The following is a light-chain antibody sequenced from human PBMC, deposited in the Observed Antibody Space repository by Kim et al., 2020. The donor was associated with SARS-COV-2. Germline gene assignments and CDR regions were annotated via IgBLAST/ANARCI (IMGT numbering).Light chain of an antibody. CDR2: DVT. V-gene: IGLV2-14*03. Sequence: GQSITIACTGTSSDVGNYNYVSWYQHHPGEATKVMIYDVTKRPSGVSNRFFGSKSGNTASLTISGLQTEDEADYYCCSYASSGTLIFGGGTQLTVL. CDR1: SSDVGNYNY. CDR3: CSYASSGTLI. J-gene: IGLJ2*01.